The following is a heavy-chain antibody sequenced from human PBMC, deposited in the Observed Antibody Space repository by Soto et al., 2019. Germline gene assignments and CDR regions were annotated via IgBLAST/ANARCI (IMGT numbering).Heavy chain of an antibody. CDR3: ARGSYDILTGYYYYYGMDV. J-gene: IGHJ6*02. Sequence: QVQLVQSGAEVKKPGASVKVSCKASGYTFTSYGISWVRQAPGQGLECMGWISAYNGNINYAQKLQGRVTMTTATSTSTAYMELRSLRSDDTAVYYCARGSYDILTGYYYYYGMDVWGQGTTVTVSS. V-gene: IGHV1-18*01. CDR1: GYTFTSYG. D-gene: IGHD3-9*01. CDR2: ISAYNGNI.